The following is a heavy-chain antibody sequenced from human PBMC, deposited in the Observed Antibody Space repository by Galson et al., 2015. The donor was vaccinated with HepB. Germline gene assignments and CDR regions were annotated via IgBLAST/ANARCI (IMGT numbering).Heavy chain of an antibody. CDR1: GFTFSSYA. D-gene: IGHD4-11*01. Sequence: SLRLSCAASGFTFSSYAKSWVRQAPGKGLEWVSTISGSGSTTYYADSVKGRFTISRDNSENTLYLQMNSLRAEDTAVYYCAKDRNSNYNWYFDLWGRGTLVTVSS. V-gene: IGHV3-23*01. CDR2: ISGSGSTT. CDR3: AKDRNSNYNWYFDL. J-gene: IGHJ2*01.